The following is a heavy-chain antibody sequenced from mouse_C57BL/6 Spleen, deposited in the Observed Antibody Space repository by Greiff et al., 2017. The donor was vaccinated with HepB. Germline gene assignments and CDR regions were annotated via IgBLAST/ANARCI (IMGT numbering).Heavy chain of an antibody. CDR1: GYTFTDYE. Sequence: VQLQESGAELVRPGASVTLSCKASGYTFTDYEMHWVKQTPVHGLEWIGAIDPETGGTAYNQKFKGKAILTADKSSSTAYMELRSLTSEDSAVYYCTREGSSGSYYAMDYWGQGTSVTVSS. D-gene: IGHD3-2*02. V-gene: IGHV1-15*01. CDR2: IDPETGGT. CDR3: TREGSSGSYYAMDY. J-gene: IGHJ4*01.